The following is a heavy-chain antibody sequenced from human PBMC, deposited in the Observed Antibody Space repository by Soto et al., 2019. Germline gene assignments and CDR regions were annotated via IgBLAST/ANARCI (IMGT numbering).Heavy chain of an antibody. CDR3: ASSAYFDWLGAFEI. J-gene: IGHJ3*02. CDR2: IYPGDSDT. Sequence: PGESQKISCKGSGYSCTSYWIGWVRQMPGKGLEWMEIIYPGDSDTRYSPSFQGQVTISADKSISTAYLQWSSLKASDTAMYYCASSAYFDWLGAFEIWGQGTMVTVS. CDR1: GYSCTSYW. D-gene: IGHD3-9*01. V-gene: IGHV5-51*01.